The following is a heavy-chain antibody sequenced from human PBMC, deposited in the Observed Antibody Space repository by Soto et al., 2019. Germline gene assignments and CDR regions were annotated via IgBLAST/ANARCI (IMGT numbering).Heavy chain of an antibody. J-gene: IGHJ4*02. Sequence: QVQLQESGPGLVKPSQTLSLTCTVSGGSINSGAHYWSWVRQHPGKGLEWIGYIYYSGDTQYNPSLKSRVTISLDTSTNQFSLKLNSVTAADTAVYYCARVESASWLDHWGQGTLVTVSS. CDR1: GGSINSGAHY. D-gene: IGHD2-2*01. V-gene: IGHV4-31*03. CDR3: ARVESASWLDH. CDR2: IYYSGDT.